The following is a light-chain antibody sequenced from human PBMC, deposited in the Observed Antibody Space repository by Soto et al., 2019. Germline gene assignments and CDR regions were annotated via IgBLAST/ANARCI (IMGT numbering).Light chain of an antibody. CDR1: QTISSL. Sequence: DIQMTQSPSSLSGSVGDRVTITCRASQTISSLLAWYQQKPGKAPNLLIYTASTLKSVVPSRFSGSGSGTEFPLTISSLQPDDFATYYCQHYNSYSEAFGHGTKVDNK. CDR2: TAS. V-gene: IGKV1-5*03. J-gene: IGKJ1*01. CDR3: QHYNSYSEA.